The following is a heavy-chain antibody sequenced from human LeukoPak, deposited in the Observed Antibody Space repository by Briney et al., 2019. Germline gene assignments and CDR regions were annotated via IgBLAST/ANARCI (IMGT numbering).Heavy chain of an antibody. J-gene: IGHJ4*02. V-gene: IGHV4-30-4*01. CDR3: ARAPRGYQLLVY. CDR1: GCSISSGDYY. D-gene: IGHD2-2*01. Sequence: PSQTLSLTCTVSGCSISSGDYYWSWIRQPPGKGLEWIGYIYYSGSTYYNPSLKSRVTISVDTSKNQFSLKLSSVTAADTAVYYCARAPRGYQLLVYWGQGTLVTVSS. CDR2: IYYSGST.